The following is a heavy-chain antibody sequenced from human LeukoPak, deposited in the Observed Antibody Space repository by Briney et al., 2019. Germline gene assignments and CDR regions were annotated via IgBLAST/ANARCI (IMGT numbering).Heavy chain of an antibody. D-gene: IGHD6-19*01. CDR2: ISSSGRTI. V-gene: IGHV3-48*03. CDR3: VRGKEPVAGTSFDVY. CDR1: GFTFSSCE. Sequence: QPGGSLRLSCAASGFTFSSCEMNWVRQAPGKGLEWVSFISSSGRTIYYADSVKGRFTISRDNAKNTLYLQMNSLRDEDTAVYYCVRGKEPVAGTSFDVYWGQGTLVTVSS. J-gene: IGHJ4*02.